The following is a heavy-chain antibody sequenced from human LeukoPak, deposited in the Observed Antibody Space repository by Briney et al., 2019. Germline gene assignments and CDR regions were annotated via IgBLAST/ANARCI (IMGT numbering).Heavy chain of an antibody. CDR3: ASGPSGYCTNGVCYYFDY. V-gene: IGHV1-69*01. J-gene: IGHJ4*02. CDR2: IIPIFGTA. CDR1: GGTFISYA. Sequence: ASVKVSCKASGGTFISYAISWVRQAPGQGLEWMGGIIPIFGTANYAQKFQGRVTITADESTRTAYMEMRSLRSEDTAVYYCASGPSGYCTNGVCYYFDYWGQGTLVTVSS. D-gene: IGHD2-8*01.